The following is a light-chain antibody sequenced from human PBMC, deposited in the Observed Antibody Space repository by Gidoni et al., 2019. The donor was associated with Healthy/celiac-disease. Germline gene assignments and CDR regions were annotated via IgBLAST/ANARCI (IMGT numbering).Light chain of an antibody. CDR1: SSNIGAGYD. Sequence: QSVLTQPPSVSAAPGQRVTISCTGSSSNIGAGYDVHWYQHLPGTAPKLLIYDNSNRPSGVPDRFSGSKSGTSASLAITGLQAEDEADYYCQSYDSSLSGSVFGGGTKLTVL. CDR2: DNS. J-gene: IGLJ2*01. V-gene: IGLV1-40*01. CDR3: QSYDSSLSGSV.